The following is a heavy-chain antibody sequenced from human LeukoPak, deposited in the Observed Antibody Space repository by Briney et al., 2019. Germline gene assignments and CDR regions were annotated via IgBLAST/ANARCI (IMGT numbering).Heavy chain of an antibody. Sequence: PSETLSLTCAVYGGSFSGYYWSWIRQPPGKGLEWIGEINHSGSTNYNPSLKSRVTISVDTSKNQFSLKLSSVTAADTAVYYCARGSNVGAFYIWGQGTMVTVSS. J-gene: IGHJ3*02. CDR1: GGSFSGYY. V-gene: IGHV4-34*01. CDR2: INHSGST. D-gene: IGHD4-11*01. CDR3: ARGSNVGAFYI.